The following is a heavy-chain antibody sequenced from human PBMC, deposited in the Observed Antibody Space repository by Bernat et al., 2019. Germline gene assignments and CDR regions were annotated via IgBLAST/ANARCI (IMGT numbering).Heavy chain of an antibody. J-gene: IGHJ3*02. CDR2: IIPIFGTA. V-gene: IGHV1-69*01. CDR3: AGWGGGYSYGFGAGADAFDI. CDR1: GGTFSSYA. Sequence: QVQLVQSGAEVKKPGSSVKVSCKASGGTFSSYAISWVRQAPGQGLEWMGGIIPIFGTANYAQKFQGSGQITADAATSIAYVGLSSVGSGDAGGEYGAGWGGGYSYGFGAGADAFDIWGQGTMVTVSS. D-gene: IGHD5-18*01.